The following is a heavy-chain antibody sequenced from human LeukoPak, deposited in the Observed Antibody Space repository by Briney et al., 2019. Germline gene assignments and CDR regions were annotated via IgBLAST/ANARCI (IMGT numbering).Heavy chain of an antibody. D-gene: IGHD1-26*01. V-gene: IGHV3-20*04. CDR3: ARPIVGATSDAFDI. Sequence: GGSLRLSCAATGFTFDDYGMSWVRQAPGKGLEWVSGINWNGGSTGYADSVKGRFTISRDNAKNSLYLQTNSLRAEDTALYYCARPIVGATSDAFDIWGQGTMVTVSS. CDR2: INWNGGST. J-gene: IGHJ3*02. CDR1: GFTFDDYG.